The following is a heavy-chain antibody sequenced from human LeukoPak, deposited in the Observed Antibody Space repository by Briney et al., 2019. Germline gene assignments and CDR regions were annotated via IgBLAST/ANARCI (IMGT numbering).Heavy chain of an antibody. CDR3: AKTQWKVGATDNFDY. Sequence: GGSLRLSCAASGFAFKDYAMTWVRQAPGKGLEWVSNINDNGGQRHYADSVKGRFTISRDNSKNTVFLQMDSLGAEDTAVYYCAKTQWKVGATDNFDYWGQGILGTVS. CDR1: GFAFKDYA. J-gene: IGHJ4*02. V-gene: IGHV3-23*01. D-gene: IGHD1-26*01. CDR2: INDNGGQR.